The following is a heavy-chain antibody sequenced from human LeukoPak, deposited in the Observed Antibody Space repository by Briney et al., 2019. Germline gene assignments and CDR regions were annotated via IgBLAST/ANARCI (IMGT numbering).Heavy chain of an antibody. Sequence: GGSLRLSCAASGFTFSRNWMTWVRQAPGKGLEWVARIKPDGSQKNYVDSVKGRFTIPRDNAKNSLFLQMNSLGAEDTAVYYCAREEGTFNYWGQGTLVTVSS. J-gene: IGHJ4*02. V-gene: IGHV3-7*01. CDR3: AREEGTFNY. CDR1: GFTFSRNW. CDR2: IKPDGSQK.